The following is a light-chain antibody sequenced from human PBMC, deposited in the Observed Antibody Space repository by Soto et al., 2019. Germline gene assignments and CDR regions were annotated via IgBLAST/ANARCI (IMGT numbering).Light chain of an antibody. CDR3: QTWGTGIYGWL. V-gene: IGLV4-69*01. CDR1: SGQSSYD. CDR2: LNSDGSH. Sequence: QLVLTQSPSASASLGASVKLTCTLGSGQSSYDIAWHQQHPEKGPRYLMKLNSDGSHKKGDGIPDRFSASSSGAERYLIISSLQSEDEADYYCQTWGTGIYGWLFGGGTKLTVL. J-gene: IGLJ3*02.